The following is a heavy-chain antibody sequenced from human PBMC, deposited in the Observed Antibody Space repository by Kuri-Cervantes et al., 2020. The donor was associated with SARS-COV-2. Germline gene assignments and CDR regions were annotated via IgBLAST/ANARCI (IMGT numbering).Heavy chain of an antibody. Sequence: GESLKISCAASGFTFSSYGIHWVRQAPGKGLEWLTFISYNGNNINYADSVRGRLTISRDNSKNTVHVEMNSLRVEDTAVYYCAKDRTILGADYYFESWGQGTLVTVSS. V-gene: IGHV3-30*18. CDR2: ISYNGNNI. CDR3: AKDRTILGADYYFES. CDR1: GFTFSSYG. D-gene: IGHD1-26*01. J-gene: IGHJ4*02.